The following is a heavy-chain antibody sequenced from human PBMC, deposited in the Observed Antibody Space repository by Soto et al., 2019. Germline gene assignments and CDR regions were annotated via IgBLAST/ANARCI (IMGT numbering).Heavy chain of an antibody. D-gene: IGHD2-15*01. CDR1: GDSVTSHY. V-gene: IGHV4-59*02. J-gene: IGHJ4*02. Sequence: SETLSLTCSFSGDSVTSHYLTWIRQSPEKGLEWIGYMHYTGFSHYNPSLKSRLTISVDRSKNQFTLQLTSVTVADTAVYYCATAVVAASYYFDFWGQGTLVTVSS. CDR3: ATAVVAASYYFDF. CDR2: MHYTGFS.